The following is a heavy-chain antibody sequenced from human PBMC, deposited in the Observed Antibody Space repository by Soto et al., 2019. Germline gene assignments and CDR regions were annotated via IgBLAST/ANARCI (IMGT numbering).Heavy chain of an antibody. J-gene: IGHJ5*02. V-gene: IGHV2-26*01. Sequence: DSGATLVNPQGTFTLNCTVSGFSLSYHRKSVTWIHQPPGKALEWLAHIFSNDEKSYSTSLKSRLTISKDTSKSQVVLTMTNMDPVDTATYYCAREISSGWFDPWGQGTLVTVSS. CDR1: GFSLSYHRKS. CDR3: AREISSGWFDP. D-gene: IGHD6-19*01. CDR2: IFSNDEK.